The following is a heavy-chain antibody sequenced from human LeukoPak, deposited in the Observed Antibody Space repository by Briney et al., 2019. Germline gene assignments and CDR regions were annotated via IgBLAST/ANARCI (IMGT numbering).Heavy chain of an antibody. V-gene: IGHV4-59*01. D-gene: IGHD3-10*01. CDR1: GGSISSYY. CDR2: IYYSGST. J-gene: IGHJ5*02. Sequence: SETLSLTCTVSGGSISSYYWSWIRQPPGKGLEWIGYIYYSGSTNYNPSLKSRVTISVDTSKNQFSLKLSSVTAADTAVYYCARETSYGSGSYYTNAGTFGFDPWGQGTLVTVSS. CDR3: ARETSYGSGSYYTNAGTFGFDP.